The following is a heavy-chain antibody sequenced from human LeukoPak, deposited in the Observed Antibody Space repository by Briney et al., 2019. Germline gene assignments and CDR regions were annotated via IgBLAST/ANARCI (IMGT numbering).Heavy chain of an antibody. V-gene: IGHV1-18*04. CDR2: ISAYNGNT. Sequence: ASVKVSCKASGYTFTGYYMHWVRQAPGQGLEGMGWISAYNGNTNYAQKLQGRVTMTTDTSTSTAYMELRSLRSDDTAVYYCARELEPYPDYWGQGTLVTVSS. CDR1: GYTFTGYY. D-gene: IGHD1-1*01. J-gene: IGHJ4*02. CDR3: ARELEPYPDY.